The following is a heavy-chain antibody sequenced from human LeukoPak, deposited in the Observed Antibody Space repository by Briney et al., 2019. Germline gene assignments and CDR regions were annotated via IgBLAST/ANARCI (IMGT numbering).Heavy chain of an antibody. J-gene: IGHJ4*02. CDR3: AREPYDSSGYYYSPLDY. V-gene: IGHV3-21*01. CDR1: GFTFSSYS. D-gene: IGHD3-22*01. Sequence: GGSLRLSCAASGFTFSSYSMNWVRQAPGKGLEWVSSISSSSSYIYYADSVKGRFTISRDNAKNSLYLQMNSLRAEDTAVYYCAREPYDSSGYYYSPLDYWGQGTLVTVSS. CDR2: ISSSSSYI.